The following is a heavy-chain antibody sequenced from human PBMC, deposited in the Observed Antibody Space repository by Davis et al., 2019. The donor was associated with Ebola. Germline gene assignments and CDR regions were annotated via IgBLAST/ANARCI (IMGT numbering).Heavy chain of an antibody. Sequence: GGSLRLSCAASGFTFSSYGMHWVRQAPGKGLEWVAVIWYDGSNKYYADSVKGRFTISRDNSKNTLYLQMNSLRAEDTAVYYCAKDHNYDFWSGMDVWGQGTTVTVSS. V-gene: IGHV3-33*06. J-gene: IGHJ6*02. D-gene: IGHD3-3*01. CDR2: IWYDGSNK. CDR1: GFTFSSYG. CDR3: AKDHNYDFWSGMDV.